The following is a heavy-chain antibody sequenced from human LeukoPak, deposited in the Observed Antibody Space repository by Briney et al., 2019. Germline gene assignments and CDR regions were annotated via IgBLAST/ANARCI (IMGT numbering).Heavy chain of an antibody. CDR2: IYYSGST. J-gene: IGHJ4*02. V-gene: IGHV4-30-2*03. Sequence: SQTLSLTCTVSGGSISSGDYYWSWIRQPPGKGLEWIGNIYYSGSTYYNPSLKSRVTISVDTSKNQFSLSLSSVTAADTAVYFCAKAAPLYSSSGEFEYWGQGTLVTVSS. D-gene: IGHD6-6*01. CDR1: GGSISSGDYY. CDR3: AKAAPLYSSSGEFEY.